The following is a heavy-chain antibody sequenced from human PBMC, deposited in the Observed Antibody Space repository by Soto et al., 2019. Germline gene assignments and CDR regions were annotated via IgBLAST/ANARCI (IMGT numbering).Heavy chain of an antibody. J-gene: IGHJ4*02. CDR1: VGTFSSYV. CDR3: ARGGFSGSYFAY. Sequence: GASVKVSWKPSVGTFSSYVISWVRQAPGQGLEWMGDIIPIFGTAKYAQKFQGRVTITADESTSTDYMELSSLRSEDTAVYYCARGGFSGSYFAYRGQRTPVTGSS. V-gene: IGHV1-69*13. CDR2: IIPIFGTA. D-gene: IGHD5-12*01.